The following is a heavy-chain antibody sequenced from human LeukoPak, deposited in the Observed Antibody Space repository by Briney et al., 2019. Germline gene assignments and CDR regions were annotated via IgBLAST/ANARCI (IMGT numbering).Heavy chain of an antibody. J-gene: IGHJ4*01. CDR3: ARVDTAMAAFDY. CDR1: GYRFTSYF. Sequence: GESLKISCKGSGYRFTSYFIAWVRQMPGKGLERMGIIYPGDSDTRYSPSFQGQVTISADKSTSTAYLQWSSLKASDTAIYCCARVDTAMAAFDYWGQGTLVTVSS. D-gene: IGHD5-18*01. CDR2: IYPGDSDT. V-gene: IGHV5-51*01.